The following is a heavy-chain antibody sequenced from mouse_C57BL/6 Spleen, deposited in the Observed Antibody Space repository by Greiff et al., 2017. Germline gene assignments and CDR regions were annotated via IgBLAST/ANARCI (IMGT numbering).Heavy chain of an antibody. V-gene: IGHV1-52*01. CDR3: AREDNSEAWIAY. J-gene: IGHJ3*01. Sequence: VQLQQPGAELVRPGSSVTLSCKASGYTFTSYWMHWVKQRPIQGLEWIGNIDPSDSETHYNQKFKDKATLTVDKSSSTAYMQLSSLTSEDSAVYYCAREDNSEAWIAYWGQGTLVTVSA. D-gene: IGHD2-12*01. CDR2: IDPSDSET. CDR1: GYTFTSYW.